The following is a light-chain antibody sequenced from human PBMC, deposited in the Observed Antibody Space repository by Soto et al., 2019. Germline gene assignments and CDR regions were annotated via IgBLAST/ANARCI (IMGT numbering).Light chain of an antibody. CDR2: GAA. Sequence: EIVLTQSPATLSLSPGERATLSCRASQTLTSNYLAWYQQKPGQAPRLLIHGAASRATGIPDRFSGSGSGTAFTLTISRLEPEDFAVYYCQQYSASVLTFGGGTTVEIK. CDR3: QQYSASVLT. V-gene: IGKV3-20*01. CDR1: QTLTSNY. J-gene: IGKJ4*01.